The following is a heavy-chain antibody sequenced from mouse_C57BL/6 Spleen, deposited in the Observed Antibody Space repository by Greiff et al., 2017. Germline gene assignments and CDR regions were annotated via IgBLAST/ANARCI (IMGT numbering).Heavy chain of an antibody. D-gene: IGHD4-1*01. V-gene: IGHV1-50*01. Sequence: QVHVKQSGAELVKPGASVKLSCKASGYTFTSYWMQWVKQRPGQGLEWIGEIDPSDSYTNYNQKFKGKATLTVDTSSSTAYMQLSSLTSEDSAVYYCARAGTTGYYFDYWGQGTTLTVSS. CDR1: GYTFTSYW. J-gene: IGHJ2*01. CDR2: IDPSDSYT. CDR3: ARAGTTGYYFDY.